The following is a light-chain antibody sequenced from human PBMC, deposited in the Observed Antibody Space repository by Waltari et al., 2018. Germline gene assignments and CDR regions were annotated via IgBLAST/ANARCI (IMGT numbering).Light chain of an antibody. CDR1: QTINNF. Sequence: DIQLTQSPSSLSASVGDRVTITCLASQTINNFLNWYQQKPGKAPKLLIHAASSLQSGVPSRFSGSGSGTDFTLTISSLQPEDFATYFCQQTHTVPITFGQGTRLEIK. V-gene: IGKV1-39*01. CDR2: AAS. J-gene: IGKJ5*01. CDR3: QQTHTVPIT.